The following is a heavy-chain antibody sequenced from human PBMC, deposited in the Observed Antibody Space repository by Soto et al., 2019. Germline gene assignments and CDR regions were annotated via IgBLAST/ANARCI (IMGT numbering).Heavy chain of an antibody. CDR3: AKDPSNTSGNRIWFDP. D-gene: IGHD6-19*01. CDR1: GYTFTNHG. CDR2: ISAYNGDT. J-gene: IGHJ5*02. V-gene: IGHV1-18*04. Sequence: QVHLVQSGAEVKKPGASVKVSCKASGYTFTNHGISWVRQAPGQGLEWMGWISAYNGDTKYAQKFQGRVTMNTDTSTSTAYMDLGSLRSDDTAVYYCAKDPSNTSGNRIWFDPWGQGTLVTVSS.